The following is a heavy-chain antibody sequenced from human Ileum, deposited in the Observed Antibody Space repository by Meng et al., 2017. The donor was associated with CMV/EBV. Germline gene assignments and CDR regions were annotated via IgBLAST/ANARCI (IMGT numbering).Heavy chain of an antibody. V-gene: IGHV3-30*02. D-gene: IGHD3-16*01. Sequence: GESLKISCAASGFTFSAYGMHWVRQAPGKGLEWVTFIRHDGSDKYYSDSVKGRFTISRDNFQNTLYLDMNNLRAEDTAVYYCAKDRVTKYSYDYEYYFDSWGQGTLVTGAS. CDR3: AKDRVTKYSYDYEYYFDS. CDR2: IRHDGSDK. J-gene: IGHJ4*02. CDR1: GFTFSAYG.